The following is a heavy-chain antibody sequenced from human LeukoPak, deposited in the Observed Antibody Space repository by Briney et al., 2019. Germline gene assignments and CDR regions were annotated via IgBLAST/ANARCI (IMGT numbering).Heavy chain of an antibody. V-gene: IGHV4-61*02. Sequence: SETLSLTCTVSGGSISSGGYYWSWIRQPAGKGLEWIGRIYTSGSTNYNPSLKSRVTMSVDTSKNQFSLKLSSVTAADTAVYYCARDELLDPWGQGTLVTVSS. CDR2: IYTSGST. CDR3: ARDELLDP. J-gene: IGHJ5*02. CDR1: GGSISSGGYY. D-gene: IGHD3-10*01.